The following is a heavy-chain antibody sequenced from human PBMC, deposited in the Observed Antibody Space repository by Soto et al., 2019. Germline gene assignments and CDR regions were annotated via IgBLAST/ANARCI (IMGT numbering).Heavy chain of an antibody. J-gene: IGHJ4*02. CDR3: ARLAEG. V-gene: IGHV3-7*01. CDR1: GFTFSNYW. CDR2: IKQDGSEK. Sequence: EVQLVESGGGLVQPGGSLRLSCATSGFTFSNYWMTWVRQAPGKGLEWVANIKQDGSEKYYVDSVKGRFTISRDNAENSLYLQMDSLRVEDTAVYYCARLAEGWGQGTLVTVSS.